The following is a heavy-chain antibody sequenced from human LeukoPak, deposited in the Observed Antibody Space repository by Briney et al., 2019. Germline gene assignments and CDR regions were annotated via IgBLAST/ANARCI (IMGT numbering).Heavy chain of an antibody. D-gene: IGHD2-21*02. V-gene: IGHV3-7*01. CDR2: IKQDGSEK. CDR3: ARDKRVVTGLYYFEY. J-gene: IGHJ4*02. CDR1: GFTFSSYW. Sequence: PGGSLRLSCAASGFTFSSYWMSWVRQAPGKGLEWVANIKQDGSEKYYVDSVKGRFTISRDNAKSSLYLQMNSLRAEDTAVYYCARDKRVVTGLYYFEYWGQGTLVTVSS.